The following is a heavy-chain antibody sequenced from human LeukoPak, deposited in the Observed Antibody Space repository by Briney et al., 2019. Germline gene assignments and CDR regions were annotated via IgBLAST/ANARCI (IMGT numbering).Heavy chain of an antibody. V-gene: IGHV3-48*03. D-gene: IGHD3-10*01. CDR1: GFTFSSYE. Sequence: GGSLRLSCAASGFTFSSYEMNWVRQAPGKGLEWVSYISGSGSAIYYADSVKGRFTISRDNAKNSLYLQMNSLRAEDTAVHYCARDGYHYYGSGTYFGYYYMDVWGKGTTVTISS. CDR2: ISGSGSAI. J-gene: IGHJ6*03. CDR3: ARDGYHYYGSGTYFGYYYMDV.